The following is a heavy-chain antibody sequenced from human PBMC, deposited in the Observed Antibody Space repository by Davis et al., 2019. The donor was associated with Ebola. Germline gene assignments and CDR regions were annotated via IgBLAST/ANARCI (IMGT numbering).Heavy chain of an antibody. CDR3: ARRKGLYYYYGMDV. CDR1: GGSSSGYY. V-gene: IGHV4-34*01. Sequence: GSLRLSCAVYGGSSSGYYWSWIRQPPGKGLEWIGEINHSGSTNYNPSLKSRVTISVDTSKNQFSLKLSSVTAADTAVYYCARRKGLYYYYGMDVWGKGTTVTVSS. D-gene: IGHD3-16*01. J-gene: IGHJ6*04. CDR2: INHSGST.